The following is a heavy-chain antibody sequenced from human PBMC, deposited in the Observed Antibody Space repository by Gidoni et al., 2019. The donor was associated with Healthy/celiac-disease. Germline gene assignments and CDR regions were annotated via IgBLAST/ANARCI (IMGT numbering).Heavy chain of an antibody. J-gene: IGHJ3*02. CDR3: ARVAEYDYGGNSPWFEAFDI. Sequence: QLQLQESGPGLVTPSETLSLTCTVSGGSLSSSSYYWGWIRQPPGKGLEWIGSIYYSGSTYYNPSLKSRVTISVDTSKNQFSLKLSSVTAADTAVYYCARVAEYDYGGNSPWFEAFDIWGQGTMVTVSS. CDR2: IYYSGST. V-gene: IGHV4-39*01. D-gene: IGHD4-17*01. CDR1: GGSLSSSSYY.